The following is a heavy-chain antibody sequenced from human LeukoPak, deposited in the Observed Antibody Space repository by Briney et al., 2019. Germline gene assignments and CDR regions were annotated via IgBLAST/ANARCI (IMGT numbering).Heavy chain of an antibody. D-gene: IGHD2-15*01. Sequence: SETLSLTCAVYGGSFSGYYWSWIRQPPGKGLEWIGEINHSGSTNYNPSLKSRVTISVDTSKNQFSLKLSSVTAADTAVYYCARERISAFDIWGQGTMVTVSS. CDR1: GGSFSGYY. V-gene: IGHV4-34*01. CDR2: INHSGST. CDR3: ARERISAFDI. J-gene: IGHJ3*02.